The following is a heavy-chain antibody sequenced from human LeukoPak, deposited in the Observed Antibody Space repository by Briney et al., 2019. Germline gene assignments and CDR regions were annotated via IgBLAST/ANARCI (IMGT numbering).Heavy chain of an antibody. V-gene: IGHV1-69*01. CDR3: ARVVDYYDSSGCFDY. CDR1: GGTFSSYA. Sequence: SVKVSCKASGGTFSSYAISWVRQAPGQGLEWMGGIIPIFGTANYAQKFQGRVTITADESTSTAYMELSSLRSEDTAVYYCARVVDYYDSSGCFDYWGQGTLVTVSS. D-gene: IGHD3-22*01. J-gene: IGHJ4*02. CDR2: IIPIFGTA.